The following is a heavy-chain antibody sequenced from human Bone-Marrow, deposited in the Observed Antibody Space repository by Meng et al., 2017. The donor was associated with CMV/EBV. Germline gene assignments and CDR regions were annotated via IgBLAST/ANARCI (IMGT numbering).Heavy chain of an antibody. CDR3: ARDRGTWRHEYCSSTSCPIDY. Sequence: GESLKISCAASGFTFSSYGMHWVRQAPGKGLEWVAVIWYDGSNKYYADSVKGRFTISRDNSKNTLYLQMNSLRAEDTAVYYCARDRGTWRHEYCSSTSCPIDYWGQATLATSSS. CDR2: IWYDGSNK. D-gene: IGHD2-2*01. V-gene: IGHV3-33*01. CDR1: GFTFSSYG. J-gene: IGHJ4*02.